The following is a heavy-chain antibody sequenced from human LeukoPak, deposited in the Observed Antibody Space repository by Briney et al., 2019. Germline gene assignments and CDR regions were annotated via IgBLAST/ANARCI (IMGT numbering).Heavy chain of an antibody. CDR3: ARDAYCGGDCYRGNWYFDL. V-gene: IGHV4-30-2*01. D-gene: IGHD2-21*02. Sequence: PSQTLSLTCAVSGGSTSSGGYSWSWIRQPPGKGLEWIGYIYHSGSTYYNPSLKSRVTISVDRSKNQLSLKLSSVTAADTAVYYCARDAYCGGDCYRGNWYFDLWGRGTLVTVSS. CDR1: GGSTSSGGYS. CDR2: IYHSGST. J-gene: IGHJ2*01.